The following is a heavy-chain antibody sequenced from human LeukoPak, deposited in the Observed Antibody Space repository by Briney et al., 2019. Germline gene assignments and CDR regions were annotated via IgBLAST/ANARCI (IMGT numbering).Heavy chain of an antibody. V-gene: IGHV1-2*02. Sequence: ASVKVTCKASGYTFTGYYMHWVGQAPGQGLEWMGWINPNSGGTNYAQKFQGRVTMTRDTSISTVYMELSRLRSDDTAVYYCARDRLRLGYERTNWFDPWGQGTLVTVSS. CDR3: ARDRLRLGYERTNWFDP. D-gene: IGHD2-15*01. J-gene: IGHJ5*02. CDR1: GYTFTGYY. CDR2: INPNSGGT.